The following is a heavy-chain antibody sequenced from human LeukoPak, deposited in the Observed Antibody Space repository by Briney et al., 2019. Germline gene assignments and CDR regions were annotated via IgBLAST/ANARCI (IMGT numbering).Heavy chain of an antibody. CDR2: IIYSGNT. CDR1: GGSFSGYY. CDR3: ARHFHGSGYVVDF. V-gene: IGHV4-34*12. D-gene: IGHD6-13*01. J-gene: IGHJ4*02. Sequence: SETLSLTCAVYGGSFSGYYWSWIRQPPGKGLEWIGGIIYSGNTYYNPSLKSRVSISVDTTKNQFSLKLTSVTAADTAVYFCARHFHGSGYVVDFWGQGTLVTVSS.